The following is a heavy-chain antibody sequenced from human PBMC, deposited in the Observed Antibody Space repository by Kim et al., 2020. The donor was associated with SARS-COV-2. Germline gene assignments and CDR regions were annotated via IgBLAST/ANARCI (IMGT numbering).Heavy chain of an antibody. CDR1: GFTFSSYA. CDR2: ISYDGSNK. D-gene: IGHD6-19*01. V-gene: IGHV3-30*18. Sequence: GGSLRLSCAGSGFTFSSYAMHWVRQAPGKGLEWVAVISYDGSNKYYVDSVKGRFTISRDNSKNTVYLQRNSLRGEDTAVYYCAKDLAAVPNFQGAHYWGQGTLVTVSS. J-gene: IGHJ4*02. CDR3: AKDLAAVPNFQGAHY.